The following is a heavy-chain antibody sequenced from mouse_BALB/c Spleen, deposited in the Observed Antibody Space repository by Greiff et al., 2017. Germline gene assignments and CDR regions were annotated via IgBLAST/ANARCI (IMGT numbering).Heavy chain of an antibody. Sequence: EVQLQQSGAELVRSGASVKLSCTASGFNIKDYYMHWVKQRPEQGLEWIGWIDPENGDTEYAPKFQGKATMTADTSSNTAYLQLSSLTSEDTAVYYCNQPRWDEIIYAMDYWGQGTSVTVSS. CDR2: IDPENGDT. CDR3: NQPRWDEIIYAMDY. D-gene: IGHD4-1*01. CDR1: GFNIKDYY. J-gene: IGHJ4*01. V-gene: IGHV14-4*02.